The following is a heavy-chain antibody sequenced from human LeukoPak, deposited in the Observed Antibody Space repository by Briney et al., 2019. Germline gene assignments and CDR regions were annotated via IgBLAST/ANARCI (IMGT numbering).Heavy chain of an antibody. J-gene: IGHJ3*02. CDR1: GGSISSYY. D-gene: IGHD2-15*01. CDR3: ALSRVAGAFDI. Sequence: PSETLSLTCTVSGGSISSYYWSWIRQPPGKGLEWIGYTYYSGSTNYNPSLKSRVTISVDTSKNQFSLKLSSVTAADTAVYYCALSRVAGAFDIWGQGTMVTVSS. CDR2: TYYSGST. V-gene: IGHV4-59*01.